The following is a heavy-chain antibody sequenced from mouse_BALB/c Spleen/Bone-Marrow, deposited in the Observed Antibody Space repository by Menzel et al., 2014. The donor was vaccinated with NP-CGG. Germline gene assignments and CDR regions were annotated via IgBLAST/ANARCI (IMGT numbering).Heavy chain of an antibody. CDR1: GCSFAGYT. CDR3: AREGYGSSYGFAY. V-gene: IGHV1-31*01. Sequence: EVQLVESGPELVEPGASMKISCKASGCSFAGYTMNWVKQSHGKNLEWIGLINPYNGGSSYNQKFKGKATLTVDKSSSTAYMELLSLTSEDSAVYYCAREGYGSSYGFAYWGQGTLVTVSA. D-gene: IGHD1-1*01. J-gene: IGHJ3*01. CDR2: INPYNGGS.